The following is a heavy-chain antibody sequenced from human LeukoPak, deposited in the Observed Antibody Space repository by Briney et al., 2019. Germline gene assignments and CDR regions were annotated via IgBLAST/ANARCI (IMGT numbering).Heavy chain of an antibody. Sequence: AGGSLRLSCAASGFTFSSYWMHWVRQAPGKGLVWVSRINTDGSSSSYADSVKGRFTISRDNAKNSLYLQLNSLRAEDTALYYCVRPRSPASNDGGYWGQGTLVTVSS. CDR2: INTDGSSS. V-gene: IGHV3-74*01. D-gene: IGHD1-1*01. CDR3: VRPRSPASNDGGY. J-gene: IGHJ4*02. CDR1: GFTFSSYW.